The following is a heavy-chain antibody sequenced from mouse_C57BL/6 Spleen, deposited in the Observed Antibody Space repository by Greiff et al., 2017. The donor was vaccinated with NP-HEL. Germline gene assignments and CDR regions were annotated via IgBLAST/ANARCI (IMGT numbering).Heavy chain of an antibody. Sequence: QVQLQQSGAELVKPGASVKLSCKASGYTFTSYWMHWVKQRPGRGLEWIGRIDPNSGGTKYNEKFKSKATLTVDKPSSTAYMQLSSLTSEDSAVYYCARVLAGTFERPFDYWGQGTTLTVSS. CDR1: GYTFTSYW. J-gene: IGHJ2*01. D-gene: IGHD4-1*01. V-gene: IGHV1-72*01. CDR3: ARVLAGTFERPFDY. CDR2: IDPNSGGT.